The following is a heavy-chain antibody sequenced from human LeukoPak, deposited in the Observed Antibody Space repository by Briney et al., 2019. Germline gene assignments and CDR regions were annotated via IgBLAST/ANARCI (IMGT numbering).Heavy chain of an antibody. J-gene: IGHJ4*02. CDR2: ISWNSGSI. D-gene: IGHD6-13*01. CDR1: GFTFDDYA. V-gene: IGHV3-9*03. Sequence: SLRLSCAASGFTFDDYAMHWVRQAPGKGLEWVSGISWNSGSIGYADSVKGRFTISRDNAKNSLYLQMNSLRAEDMALYYCAKDIAAAGTGFDYWGQGTLVTVSS. CDR3: AKDIAAAGTGFDY.